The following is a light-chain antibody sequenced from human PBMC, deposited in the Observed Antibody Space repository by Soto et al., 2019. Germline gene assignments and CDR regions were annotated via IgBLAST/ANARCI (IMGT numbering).Light chain of an antibody. CDR3: QQEGNSPR. J-gene: IGKJ4*01. V-gene: IGKV3-20*01. Sequence: ELVLTQSPGTMSFSTGDRATLPCRASQSISGNYLSWYQQKPGQAPRLIIYGPSIRATGIPDRFSGSGSGTDFTLTISRREPEDFEVYFCQQEGNSPRFGGGTKGEIK. CDR2: GPS. CDR1: QSISGNY.